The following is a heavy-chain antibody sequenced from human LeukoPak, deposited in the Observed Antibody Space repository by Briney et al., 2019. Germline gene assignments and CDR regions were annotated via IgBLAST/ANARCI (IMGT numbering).Heavy chain of an antibody. J-gene: IGHJ4*02. V-gene: IGHV1-46*01. CDR2: INPSGGST. D-gene: IGHD5-24*01. CDR3: ARDWAATTDKAVYYFDY. Sequence: ASVKVSCKASGYTFTSYYMHWVRQAPGQGLEWMGIINPSGGSTSYAQKFQGRGTMTRDTFTSTVYMELSSLRSEDTAVYYCARDWAATTDKAVYYFDYWGQGTLVTVSS. CDR1: GYTFTSYY.